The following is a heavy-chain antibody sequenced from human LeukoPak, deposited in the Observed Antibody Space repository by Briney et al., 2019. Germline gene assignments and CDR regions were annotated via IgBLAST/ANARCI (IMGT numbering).Heavy chain of an antibody. V-gene: IGHV3-7*01. J-gene: IGHJ4*02. CDR3: ARLVRAVTNFES. D-gene: IGHD3-10*01. CDR1: GFTFSSYW. CDR2: IKQEGSEK. Sequence: GGSLRLSCAASGFTFSSYWMSWVRQAPGKGLEWVANIKQEGSEKYYVDSVKGRFTISRDNARNSLYLQMNNLRAEDTAVYYCARLVRAVTNFESWGQGTLVTVSS.